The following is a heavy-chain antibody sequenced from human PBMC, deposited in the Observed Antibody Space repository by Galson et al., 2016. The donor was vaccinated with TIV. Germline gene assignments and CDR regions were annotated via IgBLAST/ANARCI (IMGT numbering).Heavy chain of an antibody. CDR1: QFLFSDYW. V-gene: IGHV3-7*03. CDR2: IKQDGSDR. Sequence: SLRLSCAASQFLFSDYWTNWIRQAPGKGLEWVATIKQDGSDRNYGDSVKGRFTISRDNAKRLLYLHMSSMRVEDTAVYYCARDTLFGGVDVWGQGATVAVS. J-gene: IGHJ6*02. CDR3: ARDTLFGGVDV. D-gene: IGHD3-10*02.